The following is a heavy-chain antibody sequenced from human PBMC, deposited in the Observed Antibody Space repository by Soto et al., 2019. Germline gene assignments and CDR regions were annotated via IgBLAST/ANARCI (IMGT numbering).Heavy chain of an antibody. CDR3: ARAEYSSSPIDY. V-gene: IGHV4-30-2*01. CDR1: GGSINSGAYS. Sequence: TLSLTCAVSGGSINSGAYSWSWIRQPPGKGLEWIGYIYHSGSTYYNPSLKSRVTISVDTSKNQFSLKLSSVTAADTAVYYCARAEYSSSPIDYWGQGTLVTVSS. J-gene: IGHJ4*02. CDR2: IYHSGST. D-gene: IGHD6-6*01.